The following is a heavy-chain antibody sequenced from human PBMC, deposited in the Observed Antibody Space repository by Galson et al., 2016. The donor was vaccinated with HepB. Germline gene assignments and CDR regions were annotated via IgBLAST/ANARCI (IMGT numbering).Heavy chain of an antibody. Sequence: SLRLSCAVSGFTFRSYSMNWVRQAPGKGLEWVSSISSGSSYIYYADSVKGRFTISRDNAKNSLYLQMNSLRAEDTAVYYCASRHSGWYCFDYWGQGTLVTVSS. J-gene: IGHJ4*02. V-gene: IGHV3-21*01. CDR1: GFTFRSYS. D-gene: IGHD6-19*01. CDR2: ISSGSSYI. CDR3: ASRHSGWYCFDY.